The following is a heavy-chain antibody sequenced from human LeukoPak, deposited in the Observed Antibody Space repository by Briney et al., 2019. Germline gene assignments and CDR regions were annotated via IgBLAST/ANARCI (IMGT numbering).Heavy chain of an antibody. D-gene: IGHD3-22*01. CDR3: ARGDYYDSSGVDY. CDR1: GYTFTGYY. V-gene: IGHV1-69*04. J-gene: IGHJ4*02. CDR2: IIPILGIA. Sequence: SVKVSCKASGYTFTGYYMHWVRQAPGQGLEWMGRIIPILGIANYAQKFQGRVTITADKSTSTAYMELSSLRSEDTAVYYCARGDYYDSSGVDYWGQGTLVTVSS.